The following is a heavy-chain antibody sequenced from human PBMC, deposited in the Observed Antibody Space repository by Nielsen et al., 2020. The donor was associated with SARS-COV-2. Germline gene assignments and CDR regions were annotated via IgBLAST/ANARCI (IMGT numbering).Heavy chain of an antibody. Sequence: SLKISCAASGFTFSSYAMRWVRQAPGKGLEWVSGISWNSGSIGYADSVKGRFTISRDNAKNSLYLQMNSLRAEDTALYYCAKAPNPLAAAGYYYFDYWGQGTLVTVSS. V-gene: IGHV3-9*01. CDR3: AKAPNPLAAAGYYYFDY. D-gene: IGHD6-13*01. CDR1: GFTFSSYA. CDR2: ISWNSGSI. J-gene: IGHJ4*02.